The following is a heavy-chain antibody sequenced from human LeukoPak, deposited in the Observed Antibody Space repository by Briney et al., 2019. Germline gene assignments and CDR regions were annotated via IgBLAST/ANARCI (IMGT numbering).Heavy chain of an antibody. CDR1: GFTFGEYA. V-gene: IGHV3-49*03. J-gene: IGHJ4*02. CDR2: IRSKAYGGTT. D-gene: IGHD6-13*01. Sequence: GGSLRRSCTASGFTFGEYAMSWFRQAPGKGLDWVGFIRSKAYGGTTEYAASVKGRFTISRDDYKRIAYLKMNSMKTEDTEVYYCTRVGIAAAGSGDYWGQGTLVTVSS. CDR3: TRVGIAAAGSGDY.